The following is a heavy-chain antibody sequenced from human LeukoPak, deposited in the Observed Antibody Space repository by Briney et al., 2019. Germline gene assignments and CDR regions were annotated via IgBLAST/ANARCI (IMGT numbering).Heavy chain of an antibody. CDR1: GGSISSGSYY. J-gene: IGHJ4*02. CDR2: IYTSGST. CDR3: ARDRAWEGAADY. Sequence: SETLSLTCTVSGGSISSGSYYWSWIRQPAGKGLEWIGRIYTSGSTNYNPSLKSRVTISVDTSKNQFSLKLSSVTAADTAVYYCARDRAWEGAADYWGQGTLVTVSS. D-gene: IGHD1-26*01. V-gene: IGHV4-61*02.